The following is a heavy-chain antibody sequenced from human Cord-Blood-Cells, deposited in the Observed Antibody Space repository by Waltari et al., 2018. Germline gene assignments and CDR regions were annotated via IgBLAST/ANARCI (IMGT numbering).Heavy chain of an antibody. CDR1: GGTFRRYA. Sequence: QVQPVQSGAEVKTPGASAKVACKASGGTFRRYAISWVHQPPGEGLGWMGGIIPIFGTANYAQKFQGRVTITADESTSTAYMELSSLRSEDTAVYYCARGSQSSGWLEGGNYWGQGTLVTVSS. CDR3: ARGSQSSGWLEGGNY. CDR2: IIPIFGTA. D-gene: IGHD6-19*01. V-gene: IGHV1-69*01. J-gene: IGHJ4*02.